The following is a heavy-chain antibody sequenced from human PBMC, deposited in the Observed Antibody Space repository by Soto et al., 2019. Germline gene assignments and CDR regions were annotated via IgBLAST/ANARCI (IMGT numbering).Heavy chain of an antibody. Sequence: PSETLSLTCTVSGGYLSNYFYNWIRQPAGKGLEWIGRIDNSGSTNYNPSLKSRITMSADTSRNQFSLKLNSVTAADTAVYYCARGGQDFWSGPFDYWGQGALVTVSS. CDR3: ARGGQDFWSGPFDY. CDR1: GGYLSNYF. CDR2: IDNSGST. V-gene: IGHV4-4*07. J-gene: IGHJ4*02. D-gene: IGHD3-3*01.